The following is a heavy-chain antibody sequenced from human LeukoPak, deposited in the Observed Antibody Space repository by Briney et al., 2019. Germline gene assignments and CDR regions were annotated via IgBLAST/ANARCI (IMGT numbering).Heavy chain of an antibody. CDR2: TYYSGST. J-gene: IGHJ4*02. V-gene: IGHV4-39*01. Sequence: SETLPLTCTVSGGSISSSSYYWGWIRQPPGEGLEWIGSTYYSGSTYYNPSLKSRVTISVDTSKNQLSLKLSSVTAADTAVYYCARLDYEFWSGETYFDYWGQGTLVTVSS. CDR1: GGSISSSSYY. CDR3: ARLDYEFWSGETYFDY. D-gene: IGHD3-3*01.